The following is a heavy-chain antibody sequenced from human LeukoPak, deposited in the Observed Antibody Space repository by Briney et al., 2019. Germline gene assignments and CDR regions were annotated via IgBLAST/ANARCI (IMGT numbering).Heavy chain of an antibody. Sequence: PSETLSLTCTVSGGSISSYYWSWIRQPPGKGLEWIGYIYYSGNTNYNPSLKSRVTISVDTSKNQFSLKLSSVTAADTAVYYCARHLCSGGSCYPIFADWGQGTLVTVSS. V-gene: IGHV4-59*08. J-gene: IGHJ4*02. CDR1: GGSISSYY. CDR2: IYYSGNT. CDR3: ARHLCSGGSCYPIFAD. D-gene: IGHD2-15*01.